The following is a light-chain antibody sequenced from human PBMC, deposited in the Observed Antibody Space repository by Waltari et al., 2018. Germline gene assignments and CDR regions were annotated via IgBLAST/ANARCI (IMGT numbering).Light chain of an antibody. Sequence: EIVLTQSPGTLSLSPGERATLSCRASQSVSGYLAWYQQKPGQAPRLLIYGASSRATGIPDRFSGSGSWTDFILTISRLEPEDFAVYFCQQYDISPKTFGQGTKVEIK. CDR2: GAS. CDR3: QQYDISPKT. CDR1: QSVSGY. J-gene: IGKJ1*01. V-gene: IGKV3-20*01.